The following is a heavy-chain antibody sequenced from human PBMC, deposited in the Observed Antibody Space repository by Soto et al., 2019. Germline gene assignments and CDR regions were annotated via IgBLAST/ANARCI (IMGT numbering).Heavy chain of an antibody. CDR3: AREPEGIAAALDY. J-gene: IGHJ4*02. Sequence: EVQLVESGGGLVKPGGSLRLSCAASGFTFRTYGMNWVRRAPGGGLERVASISSSGSFIYYADSVKGRFTISRDDAEKSLYLQMNSLRAEDTALYYCAREPEGIAAALDYWGRGTLVTVSS. V-gene: IGHV3-21*01. CDR1: GFTFRTYG. D-gene: IGHD6-13*01. CDR2: ISSSGSFI.